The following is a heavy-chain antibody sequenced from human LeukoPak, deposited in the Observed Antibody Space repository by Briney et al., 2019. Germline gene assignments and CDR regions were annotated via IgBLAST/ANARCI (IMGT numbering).Heavy chain of an antibody. CDR2: INPTGGST. J-gene: IGHJ4*02. CDR1: GYTFTTYF. Sequence: ASVKVSCKTSGYTFTTYFMHWVRRAPGQGLEWVAIINPTGGSTNYAQKFQGRVTVTRDLSTSTVYMELSNLGSEDTAVFYCARLTRNAGPFDYWGQGTLVTVSS. D-gene: IGHD6-13*01. CDR3: ARLTRNAGPFDY. V-gene: IGHV1-46*01.